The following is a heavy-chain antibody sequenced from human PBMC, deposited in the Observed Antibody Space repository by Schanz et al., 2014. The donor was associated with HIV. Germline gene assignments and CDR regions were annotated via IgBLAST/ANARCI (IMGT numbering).Heavy chain of an antibody. CDR1: GDTSSSYA. D-gene: IGHD3-3*02. Sequence: QVQLVQSGAEVKKPGSSVKVSCKASGDTSSSYAINWVRQAPGQGLEWMGWIIPIFGTANYAQKFQGRVTISADESTSTAYMELSSLRSADTAVYFCARAALASEYYCGMEVWGQGTAVAVSS. V-gene: IGHV1-69*01. CDR2: IIPIFGTA. CDR3: ARAALASEYYCGMEV. J-gene: IGHJ6*02.